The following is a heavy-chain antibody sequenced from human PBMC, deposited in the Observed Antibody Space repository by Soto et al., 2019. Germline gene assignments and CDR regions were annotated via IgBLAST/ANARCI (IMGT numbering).Heavy chain of an antibody. CDR2: IYHSGTT. Sequence: QLQLQESGPGLVKPSETLSLTCAVSGGSISSSNWWTWVRQPPGKGLEWIGEIYHSGTTNYNPSLKNRLSISIDKSKNQFSLKLSSVTAADTAVYYCTRGRTFDPWGQGTLVTVSS. J-gene: IGHJ5*02. CDR1: GGSISSSNW. V-gene: IGHV4-4*02. CDR3: TRGRTFDP.